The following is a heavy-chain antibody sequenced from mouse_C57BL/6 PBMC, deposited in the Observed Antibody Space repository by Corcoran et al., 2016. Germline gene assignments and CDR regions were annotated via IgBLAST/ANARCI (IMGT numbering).Heavy chain of an antibody. Sequence: QIQLVQSGPELKKPGETVKISCKASGYTFTTYGMSWVKQAPGKGLKWMGWINTYSGVPTYADDFKGRFAFSLETSASTAYLQINNLKNEDTATYFCARGNYFTFDYWGQGTTLTVSS. CDR1: GYTFTTYG. D-gene: IGHD2-1*01. CDR2: INTYSGVP. J-gene: IGHJ2*01. CDR3: ARGNYFTFDY. V-gene: IGHV9-3*01.